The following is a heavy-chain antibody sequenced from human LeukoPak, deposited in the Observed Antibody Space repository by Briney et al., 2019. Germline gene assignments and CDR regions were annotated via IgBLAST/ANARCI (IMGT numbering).Heavy chain of an antibody. CDR1: GFTFSSYG. CDR2: IRYDGSNK. D-gene: IGHD5-18*01. Sequence: PGGSLRLSCAASGFTFSSYGMHWVRQAPGKGLEWVAFIRYDGSNKYYADSVKGRFTISRDNAKNSLYLQMNSLRAEDTAVYYCARVGGYSYGYGAFDYWGQGTLVTVSS. J-gene: IGHJ4*02. V-gene: IGHV3-30*02. CDR3: ARVGGYSYGYGAFDY.